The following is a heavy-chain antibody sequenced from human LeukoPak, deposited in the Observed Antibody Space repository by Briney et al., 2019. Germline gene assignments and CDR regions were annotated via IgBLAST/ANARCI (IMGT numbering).Heavy chain of an antibody. Sequence: SETLSLTCTVSGGSISSSSYYWGWVRQPPGKGLEWIGSIYYSGSTYYNPSLKSRVTISVDTSKNQFSLKLSSVTAADTAVYYCARDPSYYYDSRDGAFDIWGQGTMVTVSS. J-gene: IGHJ3*02. D-gene: IGHD3-22*01. CDR1: GGSISSSSYY. CDR2: IYYSGST. V-gene: IGHV4-39*07. CDR3: ARDPSYYYDSRDGAFDI.